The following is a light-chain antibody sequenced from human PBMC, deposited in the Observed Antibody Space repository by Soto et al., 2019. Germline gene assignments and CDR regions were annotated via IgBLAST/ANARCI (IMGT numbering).Light chain of an antibody. J-gene: IGLJ3*02. Sequence: QSVLTQPPSASGTPGQRVTISCFGSSSNIGKYNVYWYQQLPGTTPKLLIYRNDQRPSGVPVRFSASKSGTSASLAISGLRSEDEADYYCAVWDDRLHGMFGGGTKLTVL. CDR2: RND. V-gene: IGLV1-47*01. CDR1: SSNIGKYN. CDR3: AVWDDRLHGM.